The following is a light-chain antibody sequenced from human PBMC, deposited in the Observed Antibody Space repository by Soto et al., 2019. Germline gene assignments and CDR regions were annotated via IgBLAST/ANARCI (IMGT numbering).Light chain of an antibody. CDR1: QDIGNF. CDR3: QQSYSTPPT. CDR2: AAS. J-gene: IGKJ1*01. Sequence: DIQMTQSPSSLSAFVGDRVTITCRASQDIGNFLAWYQQKPGKVPKLLIYAASTLQSGVPSRLSGSGSGTDFTLTISSLQPEDFATYYCQQSYSTPPTFGQGTKVDIK. V-gene: IGKV1-27*01.